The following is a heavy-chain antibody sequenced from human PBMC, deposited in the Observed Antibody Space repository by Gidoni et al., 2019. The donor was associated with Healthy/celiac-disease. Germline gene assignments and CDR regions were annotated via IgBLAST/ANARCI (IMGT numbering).Heavy chain of an antibody. V-gene: IGHV3-73*02. CDR2: IRSKANSYAT. Sequence: EVQLVESGGGLVQPGGSLKLACAASGFPFIRPSIPWVRQASGQGLEWVGRIRSKANSYATAYAASVKGRFTISRDDSKNTAYLQMNSLKTEDTAVYYCTRRPSIYGGNSMFGFDPWGQGTLVTVSS. J-gene: IGHJ5*02. CDR3: TRRPSIYGGNSMFGFDP. D-gene: IGHD4-17*01. CDR1: GFPFIRPS.